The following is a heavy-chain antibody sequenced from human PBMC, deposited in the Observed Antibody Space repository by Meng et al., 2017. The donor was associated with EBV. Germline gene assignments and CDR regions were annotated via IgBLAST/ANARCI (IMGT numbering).Heavy chain of an antibody. CDR2: IYWDDDK. CDR3: AHIIAARPFDY. V-gene: IGHV2-5*02. D-gene: IGHD6-6*01. CDR1: GFSLSTRGWG. J-gene: IGHJ4*02. Sequence: HITFKESVPPLVKPTQTLTLTCTFSGFSLSTRGWGVGWIRQPPGKALEWLALIYWDDDKRYSPSLKSRLTITKDTSKNQVVLTMTNMDPVDAATYYCAHIIAARPFDYWGQGTLVTVSS.